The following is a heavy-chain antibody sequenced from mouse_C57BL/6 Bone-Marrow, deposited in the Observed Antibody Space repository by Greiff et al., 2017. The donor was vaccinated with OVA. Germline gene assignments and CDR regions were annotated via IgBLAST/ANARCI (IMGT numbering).Heavy chain of an antibody. D-gene: IGHD2-12*01. Sequence: VQLQQSGASVKISCKASGYAFSSYWMNWVKQRPGKGLEWPGQIYPGDGDTNYNGKFKGKATLTADKSSSTAYMQLSSLTSEDSAVYFCARREAYSPFAYWGQGTLVTVSA. CDR1: GYAFSSYW. CDR3: ARREAYSPFAY. CDR2: IYPGDGDT. V-gene: IGHV1-80*01. J-gene: IGHJ3*01.